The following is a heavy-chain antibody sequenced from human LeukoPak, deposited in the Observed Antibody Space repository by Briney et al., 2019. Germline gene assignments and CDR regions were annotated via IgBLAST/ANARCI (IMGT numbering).Heavy chain of an antibody. Sequence: ASVKVSCKASGYTFTGYYMHWVRQAPGQGLEWMGWINPNSGGTNYAQKFQGRVTMTRDASISTAYVELSRLRSDDTAVYYCARDASRGYSYGYPDYWGQGTLVTVSS. D-gene: IGHD5-18*01. V-gene: IGHV1-2*02. J-gene: IGHJ4*02. CDR3: ARDASRGYSYGYPDY. CDR1: GYTFTGYY. CDR2: INPNSGGT.